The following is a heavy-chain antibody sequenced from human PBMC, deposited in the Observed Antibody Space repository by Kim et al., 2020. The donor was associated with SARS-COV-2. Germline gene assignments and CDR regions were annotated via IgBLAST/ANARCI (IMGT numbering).Heavy chain of an antibody. D-gene: IGHD3-16*01. CDR3: ARRGIGLYYYGMDV. Sequence: PPFQGQVAISADKSISTAYLQWSSLKASDTAMYYCARRGIGLYYYGMDVWGQGTTVTVSS. J-gene: IGHJ6*02. V-gene: IGHV5-51*01.